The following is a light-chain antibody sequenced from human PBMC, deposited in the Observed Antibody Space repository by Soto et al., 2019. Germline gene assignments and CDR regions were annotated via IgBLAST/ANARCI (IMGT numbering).Light chain of an antibody. CDR3: QQYHSYWP. CDR2: DAS. J-gene: IGKJ1*01. Sequence: QTTQSPATLSASVGDRVTITCRASQNIRSRLAWFQLKPGKAPKLLIYDASSLESGVPQRFGGSGSGTEFTLTISSLQTDDFSTYYCQQYHSYWPFGQRTKV. V-gene: IGKV1-5*01. CDR1: QNIRSR.